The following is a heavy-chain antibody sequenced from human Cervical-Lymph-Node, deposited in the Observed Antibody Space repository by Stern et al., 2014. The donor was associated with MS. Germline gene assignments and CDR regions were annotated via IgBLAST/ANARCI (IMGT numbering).Heavy chain of an antibody. D-gene: IGHD5-24*01. CDR1: GGSMPDYY. CDR2: VYHTGST. CDR3: ARGGRMASMFY. Sequence: VQLQESGTGLVRPSETLSLTCNVSGGSMPDYYWSWIRQPPGKGLEVMGYVYHTGSTIDNPALKSRVTISVDTSKSQFARKVNSVTTADSALYYCARGGRMASMFYWGQGTLVTVSS. J-gene: IGHJ4*02. V-gene: IGHV4-59*01.